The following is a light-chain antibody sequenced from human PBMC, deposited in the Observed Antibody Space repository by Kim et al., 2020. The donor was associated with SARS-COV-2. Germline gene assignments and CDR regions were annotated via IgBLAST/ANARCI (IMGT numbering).Light chain of an antibody. CDR1: DIGSEN. CDR2: YDD. V-gene: IGLV3-21*04. J-gene: IGLJ2*01. CDR3: QVWDRSSDQVL. Sequence: APRKTGTITAGGKDIGSENVHWYQQEPGQAPGLVIHYDDGRPSGTPDRFSGSKSGNTATLTISRVEDGDEADYYWQVWDRSSDQVLFGGGTQLTVL.